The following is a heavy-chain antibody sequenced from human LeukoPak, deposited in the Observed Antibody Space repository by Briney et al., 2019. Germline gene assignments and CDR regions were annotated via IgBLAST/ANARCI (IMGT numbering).Heavy chain of an antibody. CDR2: INHSGST. CDR1: GGSFSGYY. J-gene: IGHJ4*02. Sequence: SETLSLTCAVYGGSFSGYYWSWIRQPPGKGLEWIGEINHSGSTNYNPSLKSRVTISVDTSKNRFSLKLSSVTAADTAVYYCARGQTYCGGDCYPYWGQGTLVTVSS. CDR3: ARGQTYCGGDCYPY. V-gene: IGHV4-34*01. D-gene: IGHD2-21*02.